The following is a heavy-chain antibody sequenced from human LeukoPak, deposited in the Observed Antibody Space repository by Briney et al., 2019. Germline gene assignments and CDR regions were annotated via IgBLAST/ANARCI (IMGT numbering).Heavy chain of an antibody. CDR3: ARNAELDIVVVSAAIKLRGYYFDY. D-gene: IGHD2-2*03. V-gene: IGHV1-2*02. CDR2: INPNSGGT. CDR1: GYTFTGYY. Sequence: ASVKVSCKASGYTFTGYYMHWVRQAPGQGLEWMGWINPNSGGTNYAQKFQGRVTMTRDTSISTAYMELSRLRSDDTAVYYCARNAELDIVVVSAAIKLRGYYFDYWGQGTLVTVSS. J-gene: IGHJ4*02.